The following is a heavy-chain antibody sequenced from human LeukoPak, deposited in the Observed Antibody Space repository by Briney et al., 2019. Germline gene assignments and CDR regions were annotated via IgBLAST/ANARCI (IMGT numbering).Heavy chain of an antibody. V-gene: IGHV4-38-2*02. J-gene: IGHJ4*02. CDR3: ARGGYRGYFDY. CDR1: GYSISSGYY. Sequence: SETLSLTCTVSGYSISSGYYWGWIRQPPGKGLEWIGSIYYSGSTYYNPSLKSRVTISVDTSKNQFSLKLSSVTAADTAVYYCARGGYRGYFDYWGQGTLVTVSS. CDR2: IYYSGST. D-gene: IGHD5-18*01.